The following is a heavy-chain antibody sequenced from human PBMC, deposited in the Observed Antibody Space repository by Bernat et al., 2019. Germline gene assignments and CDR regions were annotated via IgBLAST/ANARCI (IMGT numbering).Heavy chain of an antibody. CDR3: ARDRAGQRPGEQQVVRWFDP. Sequence: QVHLVESGGGVVQPGRSLRLSCAASGFTFSSSGMHWVRQAPGKGLEWLAVIWYDGSKTYYADSVKGRFTVSRDNSKNTFYLEMNSLRAEETAVYYCARDRAGQRPGEQQVVRWFDPWGQGTLVTVSP. D-gene: IGHD6-13*01. J-gene: IGHJ5*02. CDR2: IWYDGSKT. V-gene: IGHV3-33*01. CDR1: GFTFSSSG.